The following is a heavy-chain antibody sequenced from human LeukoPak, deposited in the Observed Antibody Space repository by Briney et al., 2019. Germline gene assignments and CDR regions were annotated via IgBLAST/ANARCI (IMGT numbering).Heavy chain of an antibody. CDR2: ISANGGST. V-gene: IGHV3-23*01. CDR3: ARDHRVAAAFDY. D-gene: IGHD2-2*01. Sequence: GGSLRLSCAASGFTFTSYAMSWVRQAPGKGLEWVSSISANGGSTYYADSVKGRLTISRADSKSTVYLQMNSLRAEDTALYYCARDHRVAAAFDYWGQGALITVSS. CDR1: GFTFTSYA. J-gene: IGHJ4*02.